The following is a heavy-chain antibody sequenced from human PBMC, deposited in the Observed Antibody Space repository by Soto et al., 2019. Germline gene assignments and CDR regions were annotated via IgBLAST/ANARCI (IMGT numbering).Heavy chain of an antibody. J-gene: IGHJ6*03. CDR3: AKGAGWGDDFWNAYSRFYYYMDV. CDR1: GFNFSNFG. D-gene: IGHD3-3*01. Sequence: QVQLVESGGGVVQPGRSLRLSCEASGFNFSNFGMHWVRQAPGKGLEWVAVISYDGSNKYYADSVKGRFTISRDNSKKTLYMEMNSLRTEDTAVYFRAKGAGWGDDFWNAYSRFYYYMDVWGKGTTVTVSS. V-gene: IGHV3-30*18. CDR2: ISYDGSNK.